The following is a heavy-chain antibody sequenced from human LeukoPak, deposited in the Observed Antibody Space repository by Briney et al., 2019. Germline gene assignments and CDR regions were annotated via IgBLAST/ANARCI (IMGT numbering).Heavy chain of an antibody. Sequence: GGSLRLSCGASGFTFSSYAMTWVRQAPGKGLQWVSTISGSGIGGRTYYADSVKGRFTISRDNSKNTLYLQMNSLRAEDTAVYYCAKEQLARAKVGATDYWGQGTLVTVSS. D-gene: IGHD1-26*01. CDR1: GFTFSSYA. CDR2: ISGSGIGGRT. V-gene: IGHV3-23*01. J-gene: IGHJ4*02. CDR3: AKEQLARAKVGATDY.